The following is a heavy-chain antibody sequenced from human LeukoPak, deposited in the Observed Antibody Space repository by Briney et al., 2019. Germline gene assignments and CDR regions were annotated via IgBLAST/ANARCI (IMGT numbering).Heavy chain of an antibody. CDR3: ARAGPYCPSSTCYLPAYYYYMDV. V-gene: IGHV4-38-2*01. CDR2: FFYGETT. CDR1: GYSLSSGYY. Sequence: SETLSLTCAVSGYSLSSGYYGGWIRQPPGKGLEWIGNFFYGETTYYNPSLKTRVAISVDASKNQSSMRLTSMTAADTAVYYCARAGPYCPSSTCYLPAYYYYMDVWGKGTTVTVSS. J-gene: IGHJ6*03. D-gene: IGHD2-2*01.